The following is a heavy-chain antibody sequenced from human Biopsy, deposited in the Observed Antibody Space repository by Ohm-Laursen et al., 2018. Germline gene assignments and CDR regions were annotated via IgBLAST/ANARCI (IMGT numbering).Heavy chain of an antibody. CDR1: GFTVSSNY. J-gene: IGHJ4*02. D-gene: IGHD1-14*01. Sequence: SLRLSCAASGFTVSSNYMSWVRQAQGKGLEWVSVINTSGGSTHYAVSVKGRFTISRDNSKNTLYLRMNSLRAEDTAVYYCAKPADSYGSEFYFDYWDQGTLVTVSS. V-gene: IGHV3-53*01. CDR2: INTSGGST. CDR3: AKPADSYGSEFYFDY.